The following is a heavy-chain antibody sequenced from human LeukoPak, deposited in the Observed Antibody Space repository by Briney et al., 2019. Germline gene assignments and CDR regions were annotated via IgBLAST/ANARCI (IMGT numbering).Heavy chain of an antibody. CDR1: GFIFSNYA. J-gene: IGHJ4*02. CDR3: AKTVLRGPYYFEP. D-gene: IGHD2/OR15-2a*01. Sequence: PGGSLRLSCAASGFIFSNYAMYWVRQAPGKGPEWVSGIGGSDGTTWYADSVKGRFTISRDNSKNTMYLQMNSLRAEDTAVYNCAKTVLRGPYYFEPWGQGTLVTVSS. V-gene: IGHV3-23*01. CDR2: IGGSDGTT.